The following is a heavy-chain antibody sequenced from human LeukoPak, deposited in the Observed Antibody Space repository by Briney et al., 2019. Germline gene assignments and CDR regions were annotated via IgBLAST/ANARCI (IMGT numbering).Heavy chain of an antibody. J-gene: IGHJ2*01. Sequence: SETLSLTCTVSGGSISSYYWSWIRQPPGKGLEWIGYIYYSGSTNYNPSLKSRVTISVDTSKNQFSLKLSSVTAADTAVYYCASSATGAYWYFDLWGRGTLVTVSS. CDR3: ASSATGAYWYFDL. D-gene: IGHD2-8*02. V-gene: IGHV4-59*08. CDR2: IYYSGST. CDR1: GGSISSYY.